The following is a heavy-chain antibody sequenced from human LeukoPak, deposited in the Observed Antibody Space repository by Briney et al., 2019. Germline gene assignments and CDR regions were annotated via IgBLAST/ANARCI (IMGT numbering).Heavy chain of an antibody. D-gene: IGHD3-10*01. Sequence: PSETQSLTCAVYGGSFSGYYWSWIRQPPGKGLEWIGEINHSGSTNYNPSLKSRVTISVDTSKNQFSLKLSSVTAADTAVYYCARGRWFDAFDIWGQGTMVTVSS. CDR2: INHSGST. CDR1: GGSFSGYY. J-gene: IGHJ3*02. V-gene: IGHV4-34*01. CDR3: ARGRWFDAFDI.